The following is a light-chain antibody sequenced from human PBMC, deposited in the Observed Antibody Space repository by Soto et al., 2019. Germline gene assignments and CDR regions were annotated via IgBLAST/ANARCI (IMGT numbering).Light chain of an antibody. V-gene: IGKV3-15*01. Sequence: EIVMTQSPATLSVSPGERATLSCRASQSVSGNLAWYQQKPGQAPRLLIYGASTRATGIPARFSGSGSGTEFTLTISRLQSEDFAVYYCQQYNNWPPRTFGQGTKVEIK. CDR1: QSVSGN. J-gene: IGKJ1*01. CDR2: GAS. CDR3: QQYNNWPPRT.